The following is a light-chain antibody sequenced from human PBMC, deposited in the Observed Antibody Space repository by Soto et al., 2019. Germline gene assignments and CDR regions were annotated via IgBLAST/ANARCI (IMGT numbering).Light chain of an antibody. V-gene: IGKV1-12*01. CDR3: QQADSIHLT. Sequence: DIQMTQSPSFVSASVGDRVTITCRASQDISKWLAWYQQKPGRAPKILIFAASTLQRGVPSRFSGSGSGTDFTLTISSLQHEDSETYYCQQADSIHLTLGGGTKVDIK. CDR2: AAS. CDR1: QDISKW. J-gene: IGKJ4*01.